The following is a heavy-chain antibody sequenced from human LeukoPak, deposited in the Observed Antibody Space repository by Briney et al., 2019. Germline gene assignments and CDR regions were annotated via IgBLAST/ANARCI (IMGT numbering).Heavy chain of an antibody. V-gene: IGHV2-5*01. D-gene: IGHD2-8*02. Sequence: SGPTLVNPTQTLTLTCTLSGFSLSSSGVGVGWIRQSPGKALEWLAVTYWSDEKRYSPSLKNRLTITRDTSKNQVVLTMTNMDPVDTAIYYCACRPEYWYNYFDPWGQGILVTVSS. CDR2: TYWSDEK. J-gene: IGHJ5*02. CDR3: ACRPEYWYNYFDP. CDR1: GFSLSSSGVG.